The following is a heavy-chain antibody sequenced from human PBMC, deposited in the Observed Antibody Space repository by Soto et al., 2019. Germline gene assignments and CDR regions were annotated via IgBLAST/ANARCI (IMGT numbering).Heavy chain of an antibody. J-gene: IGHJ6*02. CDR2: IYYSGST. CDR1: GGSISSSSYY. D-gene: IGHD3-10*01. V-gene: IGHV4-39*01. CDR3: AIPNYYGSGSPHYYYGMDV. Sequence: SETLSLTCTVSGGSISSSSYYWGWIRQPPGKGLEWIGSIYYSGSTYYNPSLKSRVTISVDTSKNQFSLKLSSVTAADTAVYYCAIPNYYGSGSPHYYYGMDVWGQGTTVTVSS.